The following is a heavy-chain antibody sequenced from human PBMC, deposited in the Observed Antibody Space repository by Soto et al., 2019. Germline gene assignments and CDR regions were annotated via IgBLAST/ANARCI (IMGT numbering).Heavy chain of an antibody. D-gene: IGHD1-1*01. CDR1: GGSISSSSYY. J-gene: IGHJ4*02. Sequence: SETLSLTCTVSGGSISSSSYYWGWIRQPPGKGLEWIGSIYYSGSTYYNPSLKSRVTISVDTSKNQFSLKLSSVTAADTAVYYCARQYSTTGTKFDYWGQGTLVTVSS. CDR3: ARQYSTTGTKFDY. V-gene: IGHV4-39*01. CDR2: IYYSGST.